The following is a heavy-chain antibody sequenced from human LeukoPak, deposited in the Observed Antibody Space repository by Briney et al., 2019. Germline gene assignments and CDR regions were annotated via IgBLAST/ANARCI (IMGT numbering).Heavy chain of an antibody. CDR3: ARVGGYSYGYLPYYFDY. V-gene: IGHV3-23*01. Sequence: GGSLRLSCAASGFTFSSYGMSWVRQAPGKGLEWVSAISGSGDSTYYADSVKGRFTISRDNAKNSLYLQMNSLRAEDTALYYCARVGGYSYGYLPYYFDYWGQGTLVTVSS. J-gene: IGHJ4*02. CDR1: GFTFSSYG. CDR2: ISGSGDST. D-gene: IGHD5-18*01.